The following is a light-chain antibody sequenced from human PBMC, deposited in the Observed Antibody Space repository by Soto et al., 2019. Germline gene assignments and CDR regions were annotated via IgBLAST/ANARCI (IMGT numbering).Light chain of an antibody. J-gene: IGKJ1*01. CDR2: AAS. CDR3: QHYKNVRRT. CDR1: QSISSK. Sequence: EIVMTQSPATLSVSPGEGATLSCRASQSISSKLAWYQQKPGQAPRLLIYAASTRATGVPARFSGSGSGTESTLTISSLQPEDLAVYYCQHYKNVRRTFGQGTKVEIK. V-gene: IGKV3-15*01.